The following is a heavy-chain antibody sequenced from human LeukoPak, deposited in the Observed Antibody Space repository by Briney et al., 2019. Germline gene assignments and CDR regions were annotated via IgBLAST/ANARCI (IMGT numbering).Heavy chain of an antibody. CDR1: GFTLSGYW. J-gene: IGHJ5*02. CDR3: ARGLGWLDP. V-gene: IGHV3-7*01. Sequence: GGSLRLSCAGSGFTLSGYWMTWVRRAPGKGLEWVANIKYDGSEKQYMDSVKGRFTISRDNAKNSLYLQMNSLRVEDMAVYYCARGLGWLDPWGQGTLVTVSS. CDR2: IKYDGSEK.